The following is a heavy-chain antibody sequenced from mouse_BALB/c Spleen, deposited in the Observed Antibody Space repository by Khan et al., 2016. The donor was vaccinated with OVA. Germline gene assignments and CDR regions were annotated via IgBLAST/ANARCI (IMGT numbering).Heavy chain of an antibody. Sequence: VQLKGSGPGLVKPSQSLSLTCTVTGYSITSDYAWNWIRQFPGNKLEWMGYINYSGTTSKKPSLKSRISITRDTSKNQFFLQLNSVTTEDTATYYCVRGRAYWGQGTLVTVSA. J-gene: IGHJ3*01. V-gene: IGHV3-2*02. CDR2: INYSGTT. CDR3: VRGRAY. CDR1: GYSITSDYA.